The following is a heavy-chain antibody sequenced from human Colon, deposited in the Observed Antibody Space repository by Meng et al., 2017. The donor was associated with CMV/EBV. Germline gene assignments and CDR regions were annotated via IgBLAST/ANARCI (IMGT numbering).Heavy chain of an antibody. D-gene: IGHD3-10*01. V-gene: IGHV4-30-4*08. Sequence: NSEYFWTWVGQVPGKGLEWIGYISYSALTKSGNTYYNPSLKNRATISIDTSTSHFSLQLGSLTAADTAVYYCARRPQAFGSGPYFDHWGQGLLVTVSS. CDR3: ARRPQAFGSGPYFDH. CDR2: ISYSALTKSGNT. J-gene: IGHJ4*02. CDR1: NSEYF.